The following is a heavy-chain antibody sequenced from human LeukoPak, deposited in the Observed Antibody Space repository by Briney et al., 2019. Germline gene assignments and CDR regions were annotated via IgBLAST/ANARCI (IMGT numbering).Heavy chain of an antibody. CDR1: GFTFSSYA. Sequence: GGSLRLSCAASGFTFSSYAMSWVRQAPGKGLEWVSTFSGSGGSTHYADSVKGRFTISRDNAKNSLYLQMNSLRAEDTAFYYCARESSGGYYFDVFDIWGQGTMVTVSS. D-gene: IGHD3-22*01. J-gene: IGHJ3*02. CDR2: FSGSGGST. CDR3: ARESSGGYYFDVFDI. V-gene: IGHV3-23*01.